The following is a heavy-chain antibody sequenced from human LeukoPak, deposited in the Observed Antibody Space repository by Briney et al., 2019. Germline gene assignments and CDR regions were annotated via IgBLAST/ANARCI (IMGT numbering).Heavy chain of an antibody. Sequence: GGSLRLSCAASGFTFSSYAMSWVRQAPGKGLEWVSGISDSADSTYYADSVEGRFTISRDNSKNTLYLQMNSLRAEDTAIYYCAKTKIVATFFDYWGQGTLVTVSS. J-gene: IGHJ4*02. CDR1: GFTFSSYA. CDR2: ISDSADST. D-gene: IGHD5-12*01. CDR3: AKTKIVATFFDY. V-gene: IGHV3-23*01.